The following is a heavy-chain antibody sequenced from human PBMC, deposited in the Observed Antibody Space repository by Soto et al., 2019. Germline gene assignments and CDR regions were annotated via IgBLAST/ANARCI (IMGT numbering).Heavy chain of an antibody. D-gene: IGHD3-22*01. CDR1: GFTFGDYP. CDR2: IRSKTYGGTT. V-gene: IGHV3-49*04. J-gene: IGHJ4*02. CDR3: SRPETFYYDSSDYSALDY. Sequence: GGSLRLSCTASGFTFGDYPVAWVRQAPGKGLEWVGFIRSKTYGGTTEYAASVKGRFTISRDDSKSIAYLQMNSLKTEDTAVYYCSRPETFYYDSSDYSALDYWGPGTLVTAPQ.